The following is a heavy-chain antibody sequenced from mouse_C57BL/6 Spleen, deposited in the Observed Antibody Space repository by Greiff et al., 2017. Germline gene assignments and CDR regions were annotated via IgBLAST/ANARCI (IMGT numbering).Heavy chain of an antibody. D-gene: IGHD1-1*01. Sequence: VQLQQPGAELVKPGASVKLSCKASGYTFTSYWMQWVKQRPGQGLEWIGEIDPSDSYTNYNQKFKGKATLTVDTSSSTAYMQLSSLTSEDSAVYYCARREEFITTVVEDDGGQGTTLTVSS. CDR3: ARREEFITTVVEDD. CDR2: IDPSDSYT. CDR1: GYTFTSYW. J-gene: IGHJ2*01. V-gene: IGHV1-50*01.